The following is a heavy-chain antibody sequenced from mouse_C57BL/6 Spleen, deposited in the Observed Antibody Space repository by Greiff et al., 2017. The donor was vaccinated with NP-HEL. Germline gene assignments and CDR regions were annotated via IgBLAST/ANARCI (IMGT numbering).Heavy chain of an antibody. CDR2: IDPETGGT. J-gene: IGHJ3*01. CDR1: GYTFTDYE. CDR3: LYDGGAY. V-gene: IGHV1-15*01. Sequence: VQLQQSGAELVRPGASVTLSCKASGYTFTDYEMHWVKQPPVHGLEWIGAIDPETGGTAYNQKFKGKALLTADKSASTAYMELRSLTSEDSAVYYCLYDGGAYWGQGTLVAVSA. D-gene: IGHD2-14*01.